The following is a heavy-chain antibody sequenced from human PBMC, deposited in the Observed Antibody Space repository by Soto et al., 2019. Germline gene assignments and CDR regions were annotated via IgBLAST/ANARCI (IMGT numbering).Heavy chain of an antibody. D-gene: IGHD3-10*01. CDR2: INPSGGST. CDR1: GYTFTSYY. CDR3: ARARPDYYGSGSYPNWFDP. J-gene: IGHJ5*02. Sequence: QVQLVQSGAEVKKPGTSVKVSCKASGYTFTSYYMHWVRQAPGQGLEWMGIINPSGGSTSYAQKFQGRVTMTRDTSASTVYMELSNLRSEDTAVYYCARARPDYYGSGSYPNWFDPWGQGTLVTVSS. V-gene: IGHV1-46*03.